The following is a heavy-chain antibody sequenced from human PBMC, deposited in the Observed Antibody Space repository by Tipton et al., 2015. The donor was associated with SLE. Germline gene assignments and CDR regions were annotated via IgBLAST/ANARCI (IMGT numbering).Heavy chain of an antibody. CDR2: ISWDGSSK. D-gene: IGHD2/OR15-2a*01. Sequence: GSLRLSCAASGFTFDDYTMHWVRQVPGKGLEWVSLISWDGSSKDYADPVKGRFTISRDNNKNSLYLQMNSLRTDDTGLYYCVKTFGSANGFDGWGQGTMVTVSS. J-gene: IGHJ3*01. V-gene: IGHV3-43*01. CDR1: GFTFDDYT. CDR3: VKTFGSANGFDG.